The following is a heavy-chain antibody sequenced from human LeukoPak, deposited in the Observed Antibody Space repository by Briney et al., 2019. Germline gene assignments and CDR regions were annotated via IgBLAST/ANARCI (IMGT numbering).Heavy chain of an antibody. J-gene: IGHJ4*02. CDR2: IIPILGIA. D-gene: IGHD3-9*01. CDR3: ARDPHDILTGYPNGGFDY. CDR1: GGTFSSYA. Sequence: ASVKVSCKASGGTFSSYAISWVRQAPGQGLEWMGRIIPILGIANYAQKFQGRVTITADKSTSTAYMELSSLRSEDTAVYYCARDPHDILTGYPNGGFDYWGQGTLVTVSS. V-gene: IGHV1-69*04.